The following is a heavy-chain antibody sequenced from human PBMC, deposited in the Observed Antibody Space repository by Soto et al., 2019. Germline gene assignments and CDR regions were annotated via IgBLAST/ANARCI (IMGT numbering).Heavy chain of an antibody. CDR1: GDSVSSSKYY. CDR2: IYYSRSP. J-gene: IGHJ4*02. CDR3: ATLPHYGDPNAGF. D-gene: IGHD4-17*01. Sequence: QQQLQESGPGLVKPSVTLSLTCTFSGDSVSSSKYYWGWIRQPPGKWLEWIGRIYYSRSPYYNSYPSLKNGVTLSVNTSKEHFSLKLTSLPAADTAVYFCATLPHYGDPNAGFWGQGILVTVSS. V-gene: IGHV4-39*02.